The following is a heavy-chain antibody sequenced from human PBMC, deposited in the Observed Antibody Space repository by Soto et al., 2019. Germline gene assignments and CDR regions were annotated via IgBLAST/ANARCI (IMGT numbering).Heavy chain of an antibody. CDR2: IYHSGST. J-gene: IGHJ4*02. Sequence: QVQLQESGPGLVKPSGTLSLTCAVSGGSISSSNWWSWVRQPPGKGLEWIGKIYHSGSTNYNPSLMSRVSISVDKSKNQFSLKLSSVTAADTAVYYCARVYMVRGTIIRYFDYWGQGTLVTGSS. CDR1: GGSISSSNW. CDR3: ARVYMVRGTIIRYFDY. V-gene: IGHV4-4*02. D-gene: IGHD3-10*01.